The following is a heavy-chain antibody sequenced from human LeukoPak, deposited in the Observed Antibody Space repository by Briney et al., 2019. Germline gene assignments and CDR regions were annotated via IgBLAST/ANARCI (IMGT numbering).Heavy chain of an antibody. D-gene: IGHD5-18*01. Sequence: ASVKVSCKASGYIFTSYPIHWVRQAPGQRLEWMGWINTGNGNTKYSQRFEGRVTVTTDTSAAAAYMELSSLRSEDTAVYYCARDRGYSYASFDYWGQGTLVTVSS. J-gene: IGHJ4*02. CDR3: ARDRGYSYASFDY. CDR1: GYIFTSYP. V-gene: IGHV1-3*04. CDR2: INTGNGNT.